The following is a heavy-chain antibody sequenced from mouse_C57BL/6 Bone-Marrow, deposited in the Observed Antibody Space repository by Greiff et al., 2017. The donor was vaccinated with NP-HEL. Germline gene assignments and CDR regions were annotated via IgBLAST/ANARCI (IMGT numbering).Heavy chain of an antibody. V-gene: IGHV6-3*01. J-gene: IGHJ4*01. CDR2: IRLKSDNYAT. CDR3: TSYYSSYYAMDY. CDR1: GFTFSNYW. Sequence: EVMLVESGGGLVQPGGSMKLSCVASGFTFSNYWMNWVRQSPEKGLEWVAQIRLKSDNYATHYAESVKGRFTISRDDSKSSVYLQMNNLRAEDTGIYYSTSYYSSYYAMDYWGQGTSVTVSS. D-gene: IGHD2-5*01.